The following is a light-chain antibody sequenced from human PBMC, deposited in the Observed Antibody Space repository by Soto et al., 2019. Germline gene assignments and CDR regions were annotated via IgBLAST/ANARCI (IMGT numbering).Light chain of an antibody. V-gene: IGKV1-5*03. CDR2: KAS. CDR3: QQYTSNPLT. CDR1: QSISSW. Sequence: DIQMTQSPSTLSASVGDRVSITCRASQSISSWLAWYQQKPGKAPKLLIYKASSLEGGVPSRFSGSGSGTDFTLTISSLQPDDFGTYYCQQYTSNPLTFGGGTKVEIK. J-gene: IGKJ4*01.